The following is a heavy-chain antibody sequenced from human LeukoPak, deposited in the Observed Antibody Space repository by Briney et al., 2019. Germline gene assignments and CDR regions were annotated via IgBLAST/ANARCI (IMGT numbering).Heavy chain of an antibody. V-gene: IGHV1-18*01. CDR3: ARDLAASYYDILTGYYTERYDY. J-gene: IGHJ4*02. CDR2: ISAYNGNT. Sequence: ASVKVSCTASGYTFTSYGISWVRQAPGQGLEWMGWISAYNGNTNYAQKLQGRVTMTTDTSTSTAYMELRSLRSDDTAVYYCARDLAASYYDILTGYYTERYDYWGQGTLVTVSS. D-gene: IGHD3-9*01. CDR1: GYTFTSYG.